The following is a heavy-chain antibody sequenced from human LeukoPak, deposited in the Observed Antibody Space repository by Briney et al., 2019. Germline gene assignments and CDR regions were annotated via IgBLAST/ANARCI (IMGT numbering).Heavy chain of an antibody. Sequence: ASVKVSCKASRCTFSSYAISWVRQAPGQGLEWMGRIIPILGIANYEQKFQGRVTITADKSTSTAYMELSSLRSEDTAVYYCANTALDAFDIWGQGTMVTVSS. J-gene: IGHJ3*02. CDR3: ANTALDAFDI. D-gene: IGHD5-18*01. V-gene: IGHV1-69*04. CDR1: RCTFSSYA. CDR2: IIPILGIA.